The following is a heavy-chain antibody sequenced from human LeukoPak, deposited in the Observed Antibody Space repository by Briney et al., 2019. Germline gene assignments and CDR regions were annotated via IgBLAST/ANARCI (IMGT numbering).Heavy chain of an antibody. Sequence: SVKVSCKASGFTFTSSAMQWVRQARGQRLEWIGWIVVGSGNTNYAQEFQERVTITRDMSTSTAYMELSSLRSEDTAVYYCAADLNGGYDYNYWGQGTLVTVSS. CDR1: GFTFTSSA. CDR3: AADLNGGYDYNY. CDR2: IVVGSGNT. D-gene: IGHD5-12*01. V-gene: IGHV1-58*02. J-gene: IGHJ4*02.